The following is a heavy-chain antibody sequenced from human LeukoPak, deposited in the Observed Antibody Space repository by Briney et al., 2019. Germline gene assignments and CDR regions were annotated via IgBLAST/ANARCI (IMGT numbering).Heavy chain of an antibody. CDR3: VKVAKYYYGSETYYFLEH. CDR2: INQDGTEK. J-gene: IGHJ1*01. D-gene: IGHD3-10*01. CDR1: GFTFSSYE. V-gene: IGHV3-7*01. Sequence: GGSLRLSCAASGFTFSSYEMNWVRQLPGKGLEWVANINQDGTEKYYVDSVKGRFTISRDNAKNSLDLQMNSLRVEDTGIYYCVKVAKYYYGSETYYFLEHWGQGTPVTASS.